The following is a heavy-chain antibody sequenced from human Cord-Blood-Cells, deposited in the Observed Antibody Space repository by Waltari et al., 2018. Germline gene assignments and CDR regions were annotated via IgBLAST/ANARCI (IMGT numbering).Heavy chain of an antibody. CDR2: IKQDGSEK. CDR3: ARSGSYYIPFDY. J-gene: IGHJ4*02. Sequence: EVQLVESGGGLVQPGGSLRLSCAASGFTFSSYWISWVRQAPGKGLEWVANIKQDGSEKYYVDSVKGRFTISRDNAKNSLYLQMNSLRAEDTAVYYCARSGSYYIPFDYWGQGTLVTVSS. D-gene: IGHD1-26*01. CDR1: GFTFSSYW. V-gene: IGHV3-7*01.